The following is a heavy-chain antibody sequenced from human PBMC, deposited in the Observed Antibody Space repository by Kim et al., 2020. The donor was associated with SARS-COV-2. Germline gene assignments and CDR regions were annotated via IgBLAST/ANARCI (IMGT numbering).Heavy chain of an antibody. Sequence: NYAQKLQGRVTMTEATSTDTAYMELSSLRSEDTAVYYCATAYALTVEPPAYWGQGTLVTVSS. CDR3: ATAYALTVEPPAY. D-gene: IGHD6-19*01. J-gene: IGHJ4*02. V-gene: IGHV1-24*01.